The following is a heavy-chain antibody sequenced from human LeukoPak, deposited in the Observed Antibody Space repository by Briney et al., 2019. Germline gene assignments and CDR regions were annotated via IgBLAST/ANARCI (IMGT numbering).Heavy chain of an antibody. CDR1: GGSISSYY. D-gene: IGHD6-19*01. CDR2: IYYSGST. V-gene: IGHV4-59*12. J-gene: IGHJ4*02. CDR3: ARDRAVAGPEFDY. Sequence: PSETLSLTCTVSGGSISSYYWSWIRQPPGKGLEWIGYIYYSGSTNYNPSLKSRVTISIDTSKNQFSLKLSSVTAADTAVYYCARDRAVAGPEFDYWGQGTLVTVSS.